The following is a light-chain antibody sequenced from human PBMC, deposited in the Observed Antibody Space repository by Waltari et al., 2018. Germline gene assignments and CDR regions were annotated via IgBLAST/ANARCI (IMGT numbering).Light chain of an antibody. J-gene: IGLJ2*01. Sequence: SYELTQPRSVSVALGQTARISCEADNIGSKNVHWYQQKPGQAPILVISRDNNRPSGIPERFSGSNSGNTATLIISRAKDGDEADYSCQVWDRSVVIFGGGTKLTVL. V-gene: IGLV3-9*01. CDR2: RDN. CDR1: NIGSKN. CDR3: QVWDRSVVI.